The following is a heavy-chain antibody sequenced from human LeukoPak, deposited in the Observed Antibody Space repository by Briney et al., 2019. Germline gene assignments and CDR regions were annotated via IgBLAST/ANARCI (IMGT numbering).Heavy chain of an antibody. CDR1: GFTFSSYG. V-gene: IGHV3-33*06. CDR3: AKDLSSGWYPYYFDF. D-gene: IGHD6-19*01. CDR2: IWYDGSNI. J-gene: IGHJ4*02. Sequence: PGGSLRLSCATSGFTFSSYGMHWVRQAPGEGLEWVAVIWYDGSNIHYADSVQGRFTISRDSSKNMLYLQMNSLRAEDTAVYYCAKDLSSGWYPYYFDFWGRGTLVTVSS.